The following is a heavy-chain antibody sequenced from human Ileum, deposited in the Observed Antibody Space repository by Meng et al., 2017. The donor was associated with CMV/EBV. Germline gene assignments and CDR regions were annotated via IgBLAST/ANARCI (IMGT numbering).Heavy chain of an antibody. CDR1: GYSFITDS. CDR2: INPGRGTT. D-gene: IGHD2-21*01. CDR3: AKAYCGNDCYYLGP. V-gene: IGHV1-46*01. J-gene: IGHJ5*02. Sequence: KASGYSFITDSMRWVRQAPGQRLEWMGIINPGRGTTTYAQHFQGRVTMTRDTSTSTVYMELSSLRSEDTAIYYCAKAYCGNDCYYLGPWGQGTLVTVSS.